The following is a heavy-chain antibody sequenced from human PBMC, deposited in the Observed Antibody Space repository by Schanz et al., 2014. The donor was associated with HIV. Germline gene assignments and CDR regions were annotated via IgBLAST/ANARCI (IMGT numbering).Heavy chain of an antibody. CDR3: ANEEVPNDY. Sequence: EVQVLESGGRLAQPGGSLRLSCAASGFTFSSYAMSWVRQAPGKGLEWVSGISISGETTYYADSVKGRFTISRDNSKNTLYLQMNSLRVEDTAVYYCANEEVPNDYWGQGTLVTVSS. CDR1: GFTFSSYA. V-gene: IGHV3-23*01. CDR2: ISISGETT. J-gene: IGHJ4*02.